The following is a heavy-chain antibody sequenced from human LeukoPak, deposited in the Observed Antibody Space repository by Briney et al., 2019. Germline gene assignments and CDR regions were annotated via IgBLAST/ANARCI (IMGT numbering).Heavy chain of an antibody. CDR1: AFIFSRYA. CDR3: ARCGGTCSLPSTSAMDV. J-gene: IGHJ6*02. CDR2: ISSDGRHI. V-gene: IGHV3-30*04. Sequence: GRSMSLAWAAAAFIFSRYAVHWVRQAAGKVLEWDAVISSDGRHIFYADSVKGRFTISRDNSKNTLYLQMNSLRAEDTALYLCARCGGTCSLPSTSAMDVWGQGTTVTVS. D-gene: IGHD2-21*01.